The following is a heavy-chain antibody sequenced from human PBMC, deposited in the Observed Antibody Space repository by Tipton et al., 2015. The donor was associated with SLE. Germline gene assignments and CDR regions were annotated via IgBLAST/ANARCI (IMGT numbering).Heavy chain of an antibody. CDR2: IYNGGRT. D-gene: IGHD3-22*01. J-gene: IGHJ3*02. Sequence: TLSLTCTVSGGSISNYYWSWVRQPPGKGLEWIGFIYNGGRTRYNPSLKSRVTISVDAPKNQFSLRLTSVTAADTAVYYCARRHFDTSGYYRGAFDIWGQGTMVTVSS. CDR1: GGSISNYY. V-gene: IGHV4-59*01. CDR3: ARRHFDTSGYYRGAFDI.